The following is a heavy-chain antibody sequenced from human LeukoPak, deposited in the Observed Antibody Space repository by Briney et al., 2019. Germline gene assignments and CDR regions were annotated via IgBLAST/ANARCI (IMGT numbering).Heavy chain of an antibody. CDR1: GFTFNDYQ. D-gene: IGHD5-18*01. Sequence: PGGSLRLSCAASGFTFNDYQMNWIRQAPGKGPEWVSYISSSGTTIFYADSVRGRFTVSRDNARNSLLLQMDYLSAEDTAVYYCAREGYSSSFDYWGQGDLVTVSS. J-gene: IGHJ4*01. CDR3: AREGYSSSFDY. CDR2: ISSSGTTI. V-gene: IGHV3-11*01.